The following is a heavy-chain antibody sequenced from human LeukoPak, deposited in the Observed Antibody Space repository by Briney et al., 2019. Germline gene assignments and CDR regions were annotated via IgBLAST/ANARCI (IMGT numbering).Heavy chain of an antibody. Sequence: GGSLRLSCAASGFIFSDYYMSWIRQAPGKGLEWVSYISSSGSTIFYADSVKGRFTISRDNAKKSLYLQMNSLRAEDTAVYYCARGSGTYSYYFDYWGQGTLVTVSS. CDR1: GFIFSDYY. CDR2: ISSSGSTI. J-gene: IGHJ4*02. D-gene: IGHD3-10*01. CDR3: ARGSGTYSYYFDY. V-gene: IGHV3-11*04.